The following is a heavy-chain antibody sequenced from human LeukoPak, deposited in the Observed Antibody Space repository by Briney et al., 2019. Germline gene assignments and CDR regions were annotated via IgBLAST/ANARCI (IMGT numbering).Heavy chain of an antibody. CDR3: ARILLRSESYYNPSDY. D-gene: IGHD3-10*01. CDR2: IKQDGSEK. V-gene: IGHV3-7*01. Sequence: QTGGSLRLSCAASGFTFTSYWMSWVRQAPGKGLEWVANIKQDGSEKYYVASVKGRFTISRDNAKNSLFLQMNSLRAEDTAVYYCARILLRSESYYNPSDYWAREPWSPSPQ. J-gene: IGHJ4*02. CDR1: GFTFTSYW.